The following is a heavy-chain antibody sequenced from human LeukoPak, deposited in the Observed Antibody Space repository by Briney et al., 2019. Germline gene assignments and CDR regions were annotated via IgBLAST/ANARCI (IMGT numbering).Heavy chain of an antibody. CDR2: ISDSGGST. Sequence: GGSLRLSCSASGFPFSSYAMHWVRQAPGKGLEYVSAISDSGGSTYYADSVKGRFTISRDNSKYTLYLQMSSLRAEDTAVYFCVRGYSFGPYGMDVWGQGTTVTVSS. CDR3: VRGYSFGPYGMDV. J-gene: IGHJ6*02. CDR1: GFPFSSYA. V-gene: IGHV3-64D*09. D-gene: IGHD2-15*01.